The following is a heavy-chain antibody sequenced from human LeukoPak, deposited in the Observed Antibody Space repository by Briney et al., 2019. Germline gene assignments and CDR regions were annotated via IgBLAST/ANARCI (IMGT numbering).Heavy chain of an antibody. Sequence: PSETLSLTCTVSGDSLVSGYYWGWIRQPPGQGLEWVGSVYHSGSIYYNPSLKSRVIMSVDTSKNQFSLKLSSLTAADTAIYYCAREIYYDSSAYDYWGQGTLVTVSS. J-gene: IGHJ4*02. CDR2: VYHSGSI. D-gene: IGHD3-22*01. CDR1: GDSLVSGYY. V-gene: IGHV4-38-2*02. CDR3: AREIYYDSSAYDY.